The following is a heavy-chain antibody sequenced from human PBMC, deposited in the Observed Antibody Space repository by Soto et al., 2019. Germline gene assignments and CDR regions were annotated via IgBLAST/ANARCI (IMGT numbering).Heavy chain of an antibody. CDR2: IYYSGSA. D-gene: IGHD3-22*01. V-gene: IGHV4-39*01. Sequence: PSETLSLTCTVSGGSISSSDYYWGWIRQPPGKGLEWIGNIYYSGSASYNPSLKSRVTISVDRSKNQFSLKLSSVTAADTAVYYCARRGYYYVCLGYPAPGCSDSRGQGT. CDR1: GGSISSSDYY. CDR3: ARRGYYYVCLGYPAPGCSDS. J-gene: IGHJ4*02.